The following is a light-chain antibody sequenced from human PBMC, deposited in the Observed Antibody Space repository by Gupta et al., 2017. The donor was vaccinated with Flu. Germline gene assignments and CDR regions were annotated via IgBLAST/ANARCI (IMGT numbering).Light chain of an antibody. CDR3: AAWDDTHHAVM. J-gene: IGLJ3*02. V-gene: IGLV1-36*01. Sequence: RVTISCSVSRFKVGSNVVNWYQRLPGKAPKLLMYYNNRLPAGVADRFSGSKSGTSASMAISGLQSEDEAVYYCAAWDDTHHAVMFGGGTDLTVL. CDR2: YNN. CDR1: RFKVGSNV.